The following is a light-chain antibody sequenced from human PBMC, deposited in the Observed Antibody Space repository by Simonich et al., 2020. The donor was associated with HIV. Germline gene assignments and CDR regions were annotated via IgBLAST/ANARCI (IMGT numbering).Light chain of an antibody. CDR3: MQARQTPFT. CDR1: RSLLYSDGKTY. Sequence: EIVMTQTPLSLSVTPGQPASLSCKYSRSLLYSDGKTYLYWYLQKPGQSPQLLIDEVSSRFSGVPDRFSGSGSGTHFTLTISRVEAEDVGVYYCMQARQTPFTFGPGTKVDIK. J-gene: IGKJ3*01. CDR2: EVS. V-gene: IGKV2-29*02.